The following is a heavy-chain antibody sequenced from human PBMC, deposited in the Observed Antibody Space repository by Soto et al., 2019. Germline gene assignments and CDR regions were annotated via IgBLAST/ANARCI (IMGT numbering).Heavy chain of an antibody. CDR3: ARDGTRRGSYVSWFDP. Sequence: QVQLQESGPGLVKPSQTLSLTCTVSGGSISSGGYYWRWIRQHPGKGLEWIGYIYYSGSTYYNPSLKSRVTISVDTSKNQFSLKLSSVTAADTAVYYCARDGTRRGSYVSWFDPWGQGTLVTVSS. J-gene: IGHJ5*02. CDR2: IYYSGST. V-gene: IGHV4-31*03. D-gene: IGHD1-26*01. CDR1: GGSISSGGYY.